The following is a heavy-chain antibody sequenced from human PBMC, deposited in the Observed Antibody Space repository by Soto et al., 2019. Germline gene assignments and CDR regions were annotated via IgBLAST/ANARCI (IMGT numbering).Heavy chain of an antibody. D-gene: IGHD3-16*01. CDR3: APRGGGDRLLDF. CDR1: GFSLSTNGVG. CDR2: IYWDDSK. V-gene: IGHV2-5*02. J-gene: IGHJ4*02. Sequence: QITLKESGPTLVKPTQTLTLTCTFSGFSLSTNGVGVGWIRQPPGKALEWLALIYWDDSKEYSPSLRSRLTTTKAPPKNQVVLTMTNMDPVDTATIYLAPRGGGDRLLDFWGQGTLVTVSS.